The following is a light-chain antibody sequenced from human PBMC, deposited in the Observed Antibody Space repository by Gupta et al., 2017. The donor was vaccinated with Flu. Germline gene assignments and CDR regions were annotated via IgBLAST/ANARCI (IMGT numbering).Light chain of an antibody. J-gene: IGLJ3*02. CDR3: QTWGTGPWV. CDR1: SGHSSYA. CDR2: LNSDGSH. Sequence: QLVLTQSPSASASLGASVKLTCTLSSGHSSYAIAWHQQQPEKGPRYLMKLNSDGSHNKGDGIPDRFSGSSSGAERYLTISSLQSEDEADYYCQTWGTGPWVFGGGTKLTV. V-gene: IGLV4-69*01.